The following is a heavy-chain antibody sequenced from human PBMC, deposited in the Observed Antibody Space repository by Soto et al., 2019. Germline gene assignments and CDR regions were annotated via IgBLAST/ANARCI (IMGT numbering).Heavy chain of an antibody. CDR2: IYSGGSA. Sequence: GGSLRLSCAASGFTVSSNYMSWVRQAPGKGLEWVSVIYSGGSAYYADSVKGRFTISRDNSKNTLYLQMNSLRAEDTAVYYCACPTYGGNSCDYWGQGTLVTVS. CDR3: ACPTYGGNSCDY. J-gene: IGHJ4*02. CDR1: GFTVSSNY. D-gene: IGHD2-21*02. V-gene: IGHV3-53*01.